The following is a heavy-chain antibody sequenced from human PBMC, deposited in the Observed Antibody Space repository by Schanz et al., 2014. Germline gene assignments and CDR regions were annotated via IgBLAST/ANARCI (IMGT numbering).Heavy chain of an antibody. CDR1: GFTFSDYF. J-gene: IGHJ5*02. Sequence: VQLVESGGGLVKPGGSLRLSCAASGFTFSDYFMNWIRQTPGKGLEWVAAINQAASVQYYVDSVKGRFTISRDDAKNSHYLQMNSLRVEDTAVFYCASRSVYAPTWGQGILVTVSS. V-gene: IGHV3-7*01. D-gene: IGHD2-8*01. CDR3: ASRSVYAPT. CDR2: INQAASVQ.